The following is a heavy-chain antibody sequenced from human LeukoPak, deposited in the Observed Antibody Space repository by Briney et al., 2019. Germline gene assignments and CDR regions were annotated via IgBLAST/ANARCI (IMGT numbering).Heavy chain of an antibody. Sequence: ASVKVSCKASGYTFTSYGISWVRQAPGQGLEWMGWISAYNGNTNYAQKLQGRVTMTTDTSTSTAYMELRSLRSDDTAVYYCAREVGYYGSGRGHAFDIWGQGTMVTVSS. CDR1: GYTFTSYG. CDR3: AREVGYYGSGRGHAFDI. J-gene: IGHJ3*02. D-gene: IGHD3-10*01. V-gene: IGHV1-18*01. CDR2: ISAYNGNT.